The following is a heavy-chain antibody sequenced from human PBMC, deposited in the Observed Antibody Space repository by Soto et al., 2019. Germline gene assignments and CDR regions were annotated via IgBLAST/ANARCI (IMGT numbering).Heavy chain of an antibody. CDR1: GFTFSSYS. V-gene: IGHV3-21*01. CDR3: ARDRGITIFGVVNWFDP. CDR2: ISSSSYI. Sequence: GGSLRLSCAASGFTFSSYSMNWVRQAPGKGLEWVSSISSSSYIYYADSVKGRFTISRDNAKNSLYLQMNSLRAEDTAVYYCARDRGITIFGVVNWFDPWGQGTLVTVSS. D-gene: IGHD3-3*01. J-gene: IGHJ5*02.